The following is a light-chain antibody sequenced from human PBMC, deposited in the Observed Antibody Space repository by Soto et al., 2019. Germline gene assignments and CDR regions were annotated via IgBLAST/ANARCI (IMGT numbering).Light chain of an antibody. CDR2: DAS. J-gene: IGKJ5*01. CDR1: QTVSSY. V-gene: IGKV3-11*01. CDR3: QQRGNWPPT. Sequence: EIVLTQSPATLSLSPGERATLSCWASQTVSSYLAWYQQRPGQPPRLLIYDASNRATGIPARFSGSGSGTDFSLTISSLEPEDFAVYYCQQRGNWPPTFGQGTRLEIK.